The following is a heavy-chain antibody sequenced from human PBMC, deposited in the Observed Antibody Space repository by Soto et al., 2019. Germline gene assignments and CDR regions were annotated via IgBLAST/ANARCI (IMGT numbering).Heavy chain of an antibody. V-gene: IGHV3-30*18. Sequence: GGSLRLSCAASGFTFSSYGMHWVRQAPGKGLEWVAVISYDGSNKYYADSVKGRFTISRDNSKNTLYLQMNSLRAEDTAVYYCANGGRGDYVYYYYGMDVWGQGTTVTVSS. J-gene: IGHJ6*02. CDR1: GFTFSSYG. CDR3: ANGGRGDYVYYYYGMDV. CDR2: ISYDGSNK. D-gene: IGHD4-17*01.